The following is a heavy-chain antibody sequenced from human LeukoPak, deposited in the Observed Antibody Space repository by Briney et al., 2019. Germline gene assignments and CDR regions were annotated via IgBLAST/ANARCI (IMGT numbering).Heavy chain of an antibody. J-gene: IGHJ4*02. D-gene: IGHD6-19*01. CDR3: SIRRYSSASDY. CDR1: GFTFDDYA. V-gene: IGHV3-9*01. Sequence: TGGSLRLSCAASGFTFDDYAMHWVRHAPGKGLEWVSGISWNSGSIGYGDSVKGRFTISRDNAKNSLYLQMNSLRAEDTAVYYCSIRRYSSASDYWGQGTLVTVSS. CDR2: ISWNSGSI.